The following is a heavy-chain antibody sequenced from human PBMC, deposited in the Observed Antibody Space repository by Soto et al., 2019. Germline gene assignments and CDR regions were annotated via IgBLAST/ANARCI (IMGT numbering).Heavy chain of an antibody. J-gene: IGHJ4*02. D-gene: IGHD6-19*01. CDR3: ANRSEWLVTWDFDY. CDR1: GFTFSGYG. V-gene: IGHV3-30*18. Sequence: QVQLVESGGGVVQPGTSLRLSCAASGFTFSGYGVHWVRQAPGKGLEWVATISYDETATYYSDSVKGRFTISRDNSKNTLLLQMNSLRAEDTAMYYCANRSEWLVTWDFDYWGQGTLVTVSS. CDR2: ISYDETAT.